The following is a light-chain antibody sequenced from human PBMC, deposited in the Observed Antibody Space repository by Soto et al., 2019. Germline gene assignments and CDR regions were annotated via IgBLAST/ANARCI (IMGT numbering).Light chain of an antibody. Sequence: QSMLKQPPSVSGSPGQSTTISCTGTSSDVGSYNLVSWYQQHPGKAPKLMIYEVSKRPSGVSNRFSGSKSGNTASLTISGLQAEDEADYYCCSYAGSSTQVFGTGTKVIVL. CDR3: CSYAGSSTQV. V-gene: IGLV2-23*02. CDR1: SSDVGSYNL. J-gene: IGLJ1*01. CDR2: EVS.